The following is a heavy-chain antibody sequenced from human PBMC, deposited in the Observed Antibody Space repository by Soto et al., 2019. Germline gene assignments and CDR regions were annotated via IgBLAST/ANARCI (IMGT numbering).Heavy chain of an antibody. V-gene: IGHV3-23*01. CDR2: ISSTGLYT. CDR3: TKSWLFEKNWFDP. CDR1: GFSFTTYG. D-gene: IGHD3-22*01. Sequence: GESLKISCAASGFSFTTYGMSWDRQAPGKVLEWVSDISSTGLYTYLADSVKGRFTISRDNSKNTLYLQMNSLRVDDTAVYFCTKSWLFEKNWFDPWGQGXLVTV. J-gene: IGHJ5*02.